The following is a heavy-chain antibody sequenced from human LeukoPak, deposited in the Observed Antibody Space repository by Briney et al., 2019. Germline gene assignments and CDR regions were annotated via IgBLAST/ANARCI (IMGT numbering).Heavy chain of an antibody. D-gene: IGHD5-18*01. CDR1: GFIFSSYS. CDR3: ARDISPPIHPVKWFDP. V-gene: IGHV3-21*01. J-gene: IGHJ5*02. CDR2: ISSFSTYI. Sequence: PGGSLRLSCTASGFIFSSYSMNWVRQAPGKGLEWVSSISSFSTYIYYADSMKGRFTISRDNAKNSLYLQMNSLRAEDTAVYYCARDISPPIHPVKWFDPWGQGTLVTVSS.